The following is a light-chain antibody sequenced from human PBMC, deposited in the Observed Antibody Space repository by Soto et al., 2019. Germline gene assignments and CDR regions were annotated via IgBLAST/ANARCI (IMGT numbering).Light chain of an antibody. CDR1: QSISTY. CDR3: QQYNSYSQT. Sequence: DIQMTQSPSSLSASVGDRVTITCRASQSISTYLNWYQHRPGKAPELLIYAASSLQSGVPSRFSGRGSGTEFTLTISSLQPDDFATYYCQQYNSYSQTFGQGTKVDIK. J-gene: IGKJ1*01. CDR2: AAS. V-gene: IGKV1-39*01.